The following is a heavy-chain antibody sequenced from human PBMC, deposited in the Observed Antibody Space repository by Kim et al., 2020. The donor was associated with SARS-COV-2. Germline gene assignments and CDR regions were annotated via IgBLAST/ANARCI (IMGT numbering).Heavy chain of an antibody. Sequence: KCRFTISRNTAKNSLYLQINSLRAEDTAVYYCARYYYGSGSVHKHYGMDVWGQGTTVTVSS. V-gene: IGHV3-11*03. J-gene: IGHJ6*02. CDR3: ARYYYGSGSVHKHYGMDV. D-gene: IGHD3-10*01.